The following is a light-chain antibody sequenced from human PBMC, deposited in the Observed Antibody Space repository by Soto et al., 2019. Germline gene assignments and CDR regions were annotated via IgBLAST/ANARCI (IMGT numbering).Light chain of an antibody. CDR1: QSISSNS. CDR2: GAS. Sequence: EMVLTQSPGTLSLSPGERATLSCRASQSISSNSLAGYQQKPGQAPRLFLYGASSRATGIPDRFIGSGSGTHFSLTISRLEPEDFVLYYCQQYGSSTRISFGQGTRLEIK. J-gene: IGKJ5*01. CDR3: QQYGSSTRIS. V-gene: IGKV3-20*01.